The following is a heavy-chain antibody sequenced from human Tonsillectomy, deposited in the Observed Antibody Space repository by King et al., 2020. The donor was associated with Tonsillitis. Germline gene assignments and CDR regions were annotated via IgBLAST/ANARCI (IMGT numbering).Heavy chain of an antibody. CDR1: GGSFSGYY. CDR2: INHSGST. Sequence: VQLQQWGAGLLKPSETLSLTCAVYGGSFSGYYWSWIRQPPGKGLEWIGEINHSGSTNYNPSLKSRVPISVDTSKNQFSLKLRSVTAADTAVDYCATLGDCSGGRCYFKWFDPWGQGTLVTVSS. D-gene: IGHD2-15*01. J-gene: IGHJ5*02. CDR3: ATLGDCSGGRCYFKWFDP. V-gene: IGHV4-34*01.